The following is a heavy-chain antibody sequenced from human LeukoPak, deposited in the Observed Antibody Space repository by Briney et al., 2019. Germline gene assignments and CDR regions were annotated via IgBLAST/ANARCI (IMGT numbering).Heavy chain of an antibody. CDR2: ISDTGKT. J-gene: IGHJ5*02. D-gene: IGHD3-22*01. CDR3: ATGYYEPFAT. CDR1: GASLSSYY. Sequence: SETLSLTCNVPGASLSSYYWDWLRQSPGRGLEWIGYISDTGKTDSNPSLKSRVTISLATSKNQFSLRLTSVTAADSAVYFCATGYYEPFATWGPGIMVSVSS. V-gene: IGHV4-59*01.